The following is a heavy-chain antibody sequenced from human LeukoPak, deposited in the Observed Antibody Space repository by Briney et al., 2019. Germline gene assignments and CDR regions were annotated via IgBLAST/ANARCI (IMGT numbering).Heavy chain of an antibody. V-gene: IGHV3-66*02. CDR2: IYSDGTT. Sequence: GGSLRLSCAASGFTVSSNYMSWVRQAPGKGLEGVSVIYSDGTTYYAGSVKGRFSISRDNSKNTLYRQMCSLRAEDMAVYYCARGVGSSGWYAYYYYYYMDVWGKGTTVTISS. J-gene: IGHJ6*03. CDR3: ARGVGSSGWYAYYYYYYMDV. CDR1: GFTVSSNY. D-gene: IGHD6-19*01.